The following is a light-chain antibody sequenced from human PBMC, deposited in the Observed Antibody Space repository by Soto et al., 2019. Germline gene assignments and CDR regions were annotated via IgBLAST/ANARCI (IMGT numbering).Light chain of an antibody. Sequence: EIVLTQSPVTLSLSPGERATLSCRASQSVSNQLAWYQQKPGQAPRLLIYDASRRVTGIPPRFSGSGSGTDFTLTISSLEPEDFALYYCQQRSNWPITFGQGTRLEI. CDR2: DAS. CDR3: QQRSNWPIT. V-gene: IGKV3-11*01. J-gene: IGKJ5*01. CDR1: QSVSNQ.